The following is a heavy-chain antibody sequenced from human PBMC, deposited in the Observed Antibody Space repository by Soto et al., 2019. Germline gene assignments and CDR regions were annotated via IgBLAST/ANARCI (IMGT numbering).Heavy chain of an antibody. V-gene: IGHV4-31*03. CDR2: IYYSGST. CDR3: ARARLRAVYAFDF. J-gene: IGHJ3*01. D-gene: IGHD4-17*01. Sequence: QVQLQESGPGLVNPSQTLSLTCTVSGGSITSGAYYWSWVRQRPGTGLEWLGYIYYSGSTYFSPHRNGGRPLSLDTSKNQFSQQLTSVTAADTAMYYCARARLRAVYAFDFWSTGTMVTVSS. CDR1: GGSITSGAYY.